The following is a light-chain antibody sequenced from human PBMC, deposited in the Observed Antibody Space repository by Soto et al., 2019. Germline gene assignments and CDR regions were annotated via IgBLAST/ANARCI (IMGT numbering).Light chain of an antibody. CDR3: QLGSNSLVT. Sequence: EIVLTQSPATLSLSPGERATLSCRASQSVSSYLAWYQQKPGQAPRLLIYDASNRATGIPARFSGSGSGTDFALTISSVVPDVSEVYYCQLGSNSLVTFGPGINMDIK. CDR1: QSVSSY. J-gene: IGKJ3*01. V-gene: IGKV3-11*01. CDR2: DAS.